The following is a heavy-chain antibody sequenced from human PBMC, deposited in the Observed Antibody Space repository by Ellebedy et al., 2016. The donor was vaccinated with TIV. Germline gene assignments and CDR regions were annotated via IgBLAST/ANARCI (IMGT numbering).Heavy chain of an antibody. V-gene: IGHV3-30-3*01. J-gene: IGHJ4*02. Sequence: GESLKISXAASGFTFSSYAMHWVRQAPGKGLEWVAVISYDGSNKYYADSVKGRFTISRDNSQNTLYLQMNSLRPEDTAVYYCARGTYLFDYGVQIDYWGQGTLVTVSS. D-gene: IGHD4-17*01. CDR2: ISYDGSNK. CDR3: ARGTYLFDYGVQIDY. CDR1: GFTFSSYA.